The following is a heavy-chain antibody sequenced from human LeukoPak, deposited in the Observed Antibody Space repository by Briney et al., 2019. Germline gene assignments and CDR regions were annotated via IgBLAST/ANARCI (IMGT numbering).Heavy chain of an antibody. CDR3: ARNEGYHWFDP. CDR1: AGSISSYY. V-gene: IGHV4-59*01. J-gene: IGHJ5*02. Sequence: SETLSLTCTVSAGSISSYYWSWNRQPPGKGLEWIGYIYYSGSTNYNPSLKSRVTISVDTSKNQFSLKLSSVTAADTAVYYCARNEGYHWFDPWGQGTLVTVSS. CDR2: IYYSGST. D-gene: IGHD5-12*01.